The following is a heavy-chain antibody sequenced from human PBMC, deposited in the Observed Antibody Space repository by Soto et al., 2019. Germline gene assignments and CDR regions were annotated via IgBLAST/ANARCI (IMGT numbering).Heavy chain of an antibody. Sequence: GASVKVSCKASGYTFTSYGISWVRQAPGQGLEWMGWISAYNGNTNYAQKLQGRVTMTTDTSTSTAYMELRSLRSDDTAVYYCARSPGAYCSGGSCYPGTDTYWGQGTQVTVSS. J-gene: IGHJ4*02. CDR3: ARSPGAYCSGGSCYPGTDTY. V-gene: IGHV1-18*01. CDR2: ISAYNGNT. CDR1: GYTFTSYG. D-gene: IGHD2-15*01.